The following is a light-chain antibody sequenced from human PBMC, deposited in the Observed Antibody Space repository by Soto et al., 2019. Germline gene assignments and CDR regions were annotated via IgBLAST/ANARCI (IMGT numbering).Light chain of an antibody. Sequence: QSALTQPASVSGSPGQSITISCTGSSSDVVAYNYFSWYQQNPGKAPKLIIYDVLHRPSVVSNRFSAAKSGNTASLTISGLQAEDVADYYCNSYTSSGTVVVLGGGTKLTVL. CDR1: SSDVVAYNY. V-gene: IGLV2-14*03. CDR3: NSYTSSGTVVV. CDR2: DVL. J-gene: IGLJ2*01.